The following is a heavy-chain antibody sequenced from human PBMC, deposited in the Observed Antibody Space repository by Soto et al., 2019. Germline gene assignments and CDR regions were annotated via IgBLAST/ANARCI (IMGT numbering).Heavy chain of an antibody. V-gene: IGHV4-38-2*02. CDR3: ARDRPRSGRGYWRDY. J-gene: IGHJ4*02. Sequence: SETLSLTCAVSGYSISSGYYWGWIRQPPGKGLEWIGSIYHSGSTYYNPSLKSRVTISVDTSKNQFSLKLSSVTAADTAVYYCARDRPRSGRGYWRDYWGPGTLVTVSS. CDR2: IYHSGST. CDR1: GYSISSGYY. D-gene: IGHD5-12*01.